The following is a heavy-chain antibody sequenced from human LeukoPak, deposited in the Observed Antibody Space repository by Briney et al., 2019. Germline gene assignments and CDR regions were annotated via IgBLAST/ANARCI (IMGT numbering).Heavy chain of an antibody. CDR1: GFTVSSNY. Sequence: GGSLRLSCAASGFTVSSNYMSWVRQAPGKGLEWVSVIYSGGSTYYADSVKGRFTISRDNSKNTLYLQMNSLRAEDAAIYYCAKDATPGNSVYDHFDYWGQGTPVTVSS. J-gene: IGHJ4*02. D-gene: IGHD5/OR15-5a*01. CDR3: AKDATPGNSVYDHFDY. V-gene: IGHV3-66*01. CDR2: IYSGGST.